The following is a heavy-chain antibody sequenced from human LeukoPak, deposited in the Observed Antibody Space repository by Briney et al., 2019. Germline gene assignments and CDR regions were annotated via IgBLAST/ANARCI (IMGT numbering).Heavy chain of an antibody. V-gene: IGHV3-21*01. CDR2: ISSSSSYI. Sequence: GGSLRLSCAASGFTFSSYSMNWVRQAPGKGLEWVSFISSSSSYIYYADSVKGRFTISRDNAKNSLYLQMNSLRAKDTAVYYCARDTMIVVVTDYYGMDVWGQGTTVTVSS. D-gene: IGHD3-22*01. J-gene: IGHJ6*02. CDR1: GFTFSSYS. CDR3: ARDTMIVVVTDYYGMDV.